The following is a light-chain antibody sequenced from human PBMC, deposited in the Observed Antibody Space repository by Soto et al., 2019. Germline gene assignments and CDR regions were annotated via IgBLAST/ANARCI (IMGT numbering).Light chain of an antibody. V-gene: IGLV4-69*01. CDR1: SGHSTYD. CDR2: LSGDGSH. CDR3: QTWGSGIWV. J-gene: IGLJ3*02. Sequence: QPVLTQSPSASASLGASVKLTCTLSSGHSTYDVAWHQQQPQKGPRFLMKLSGDGSHTKGDGIPDRFSGSSSGAERYLIISSLQSEDEADYFCQTWGSGIWVFGGGTKVTVL.